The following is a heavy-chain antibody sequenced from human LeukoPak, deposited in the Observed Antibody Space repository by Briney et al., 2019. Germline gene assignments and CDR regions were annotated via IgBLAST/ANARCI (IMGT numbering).Heavy chain of an antibody. J-gene: IGHJ4*02. CDR3: AREGQPGTLDY. D-gene: IGHD6-13*01. Sequence: GGSLRLSCAASGFTFSSYGMSWVRQAPGKGLEWVSAISGSGGSTYYADSVKGRFTISRDNSKNTLYLQMGSLRAEDMAVYYCAREGQPGTLDYWGQGTLVTVSS. CDR2: ISGSGGST. V-gene: IGHV3-23*01. CDR1: GFTFSSYG.